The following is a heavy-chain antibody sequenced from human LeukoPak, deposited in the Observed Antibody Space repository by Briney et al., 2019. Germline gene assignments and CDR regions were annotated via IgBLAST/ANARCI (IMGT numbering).Heavy chain of an antibody. J-gene: IGHJ5*02. V-gene: IGHV1-18*01. D-gene: IGHD2-2*01. CDR3: AGEIRFLGYCSSGSCYGGFDP. CDR1: GYTFITYG. CDR2: ISTYNGNT. Sequence: ASVKVSCKASGYTFITYGINWVRQAPGQGLEWMGWISTYNGNTKYAQKLQGRVTMTTDTSTSTAYMELRSLRSDDTAVYFCAGEIRFLGYCSSGSCYGGFDPWGQGTLVTVSS.